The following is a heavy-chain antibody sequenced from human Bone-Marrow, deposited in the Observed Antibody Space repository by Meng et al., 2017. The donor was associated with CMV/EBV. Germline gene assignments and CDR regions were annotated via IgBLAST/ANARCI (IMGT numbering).Heavy chain of an antibody. D-gene: IGHD2-2*01. CDR3: ARQRLPAALYYYYYYGMDV. J-gene: IGHJ6*02. V-gene: IGHV4-38-2*02. CDR2: IYYSGST. CDR1: GYSISSGYY. Sequence: SETLSLTCTVSGYSISSGYYWGWIRQPPGKGLEWIGSIYYSGSTYYNPSLKSRVTISVDTSKNQFSLKLSSVTAADTAVYYCARQRLPAALYYYYYYGMDVWGQGTTVTVSS.